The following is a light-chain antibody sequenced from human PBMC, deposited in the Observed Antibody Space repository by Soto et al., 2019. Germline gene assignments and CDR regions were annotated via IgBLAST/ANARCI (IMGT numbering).Light chain of an antibody. J-gene: IGLJ1*01. Sequence: QSALTQPPSVSGTPGQSVAISCTGTSSDVGSYNRVSWYQQPPGTAPKVMIYEVNNRPSGVPDRFSGSKSGNTASLTISGLQAEDEADYYCSSFTSSNTYVFGTGTKVTVL. CDR3: SSFTSSNTYV. V-gene: IGLV2-18*02. CDR2: EVN. CDR1: SSDVGSYNR.